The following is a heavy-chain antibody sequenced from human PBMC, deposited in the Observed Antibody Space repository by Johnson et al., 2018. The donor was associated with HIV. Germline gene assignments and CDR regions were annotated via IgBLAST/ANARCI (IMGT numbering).Heavy chain of an antibody. CDR2: ISYDGSNK. Sequence: QVQLVESGGGVVLPGRSLRLSCAASGFTFSSYAMHWVRQAPGKGLEWVAVISYDGSNKYYADSVKGRFTMSRDNSKNSLYLQMNSLRAEDTAVYYCARDDDPPDAFDIWGQGTMVTVSS. CDR3: ARDDDPPDAFDI. V-gene: IGHV3-30-3*01. J-gene: IGHJ3*02. CDR1: GFTFSSYA.